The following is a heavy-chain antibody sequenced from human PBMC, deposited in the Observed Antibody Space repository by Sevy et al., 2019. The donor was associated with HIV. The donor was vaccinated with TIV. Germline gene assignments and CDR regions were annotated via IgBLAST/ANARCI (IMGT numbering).Heavy chain of an antibody. CDR1: GGSFSGYY. V-gene: IGHV4-34*01. CDR3: ARAPPVRSGDDSLNWFDP. Sequence: SETLSLTCAVYGGSFSGYYWSWIRQPPGKGLEWIGEINHSGSTNYNPSLKSRVTISVDTSKNQFSLKLRSVTAVDTAVYYCARAPPVRSGDDSLNWFDPWGQGTLVTVSS. D-gene: IGHD5-12*01. J-gene: IGHJ5*02. CDR2: INHSGST.